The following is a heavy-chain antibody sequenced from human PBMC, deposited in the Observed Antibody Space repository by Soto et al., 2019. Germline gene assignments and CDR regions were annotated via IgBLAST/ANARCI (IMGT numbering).Heavy chain of an antibody. CDR1: GVSVSSVSYY. D-gene: IGHD6-19*01. J-gene: IGHJ5*02. CDR3: ARSLKVLSGCFNP. CDR2: IYYTGSI. V-gene: IGHV4-61*01. Sequence: PSETLSLTCTVSGVSVSSVSYYLSWIRQSPGKGLEWLGYIYYTGSIKYNPSFSSRVTMSVDTSKNQFSLKLISVTAADTAVYFCARSLKVLSGCFNPWGQGTLVTV.